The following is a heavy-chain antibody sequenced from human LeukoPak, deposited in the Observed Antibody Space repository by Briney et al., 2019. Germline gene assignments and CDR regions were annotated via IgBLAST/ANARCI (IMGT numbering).Heavy chain of an antibody. Sequence: SETLSLTCTVSGGSISSYYWSWIRQPPGKGLEWIGYIYYSGSTNYNPSLKSRVTISVDTSKNQFSLKLSSVTAADTAVYYCARAGSKFDAFDIWGQGIMVTVSS. CDR2: IYYSGST. CDR1: GGSISSYY. CDR3: ARAGSKFDAFDI. V-gene: IGHV4-59*01. J-gene: IGHJ3*02. D-gene: IGHD3-10*01.